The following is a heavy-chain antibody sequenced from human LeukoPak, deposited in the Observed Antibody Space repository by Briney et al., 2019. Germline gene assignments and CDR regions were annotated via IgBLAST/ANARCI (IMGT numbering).Heavy chain of an antibody. CDR3: ARVARQGYYFDY. J-gene: IGHJ4*02. Sequence: SETVSLTCAVYGGSFSGYYWSWIRQPPGKGLEWIGEINHSGSTNYNPSLKSRVTITVDSSTTQFSLKLSSVTAADTAVYYCARVARQGYYFDYWGQGTLVTVSS. D-gene: IGHD5-12*01. CDR1: GGSFSGYY. CDR2: INHSGST. V-gene: IGHV4-34*01.